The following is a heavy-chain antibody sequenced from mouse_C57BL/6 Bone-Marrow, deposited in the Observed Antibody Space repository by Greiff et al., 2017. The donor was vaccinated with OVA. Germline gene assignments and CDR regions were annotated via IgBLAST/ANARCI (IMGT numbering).Heavy chain of an antibody. D-gene: IGHD1-1*01. V-gene: IGHV1-81*01. J-gene: IGHJ3*01. Sequence: QVQLQQSGAELARPGASVKLSCKASGYTFTSYGISWVKQRTGQGLEWIGEIYPRSGNTYYNEKFKGKATLTADKSSSTAYMELRSLTSEDSAVYFCARFRIYYYGSSPFAYWGQGTLVTVSA. CDR1: GYTFTSYG. CDR2: IYPRSGNT. CDR3: ARFRIYYYGSSPFAY.